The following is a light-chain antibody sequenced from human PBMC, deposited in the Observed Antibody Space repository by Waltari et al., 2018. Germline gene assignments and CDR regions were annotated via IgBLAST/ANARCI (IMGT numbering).Light chain of an antibody. V-gene: IGLV2-23*02. Sequence: QSALTQPASVSGSPGQSITISCTGTSSHVENYPLVSCYQQHPDKAPKPRIFEVSQRPSGVSDRFSGSKSGNSASLTISGLQADDEADYYCCSYAGRSTWVFGGGTKLTVL. CDR3: CSYAGRSTWV. CDR1: SSHVENYPL. CDR2: EVS. J-gene: IGLJ3*02.